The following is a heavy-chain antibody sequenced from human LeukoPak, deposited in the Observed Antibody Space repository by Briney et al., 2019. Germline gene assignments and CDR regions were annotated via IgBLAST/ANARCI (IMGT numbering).Heavy chain of an antibody. CDR3: ARGWDCGGNSPFDY. Sequence: ASVKVSCKASGYTFTGYYMQWVRQAPGQGLEWMGWINPYSGDTKYAQKFQGRVTMTRDTSISTAYLELPSLRSDDTAVYYCARGWDCGGNSPFDYWGQGTLVTVSS. CDR2: INPYSGDT. J-gene: IGHJ4*02. D-gene: IGHD4-23*01. CDR1: GYTFTGYY. V-gene: IGHV1-2*02.